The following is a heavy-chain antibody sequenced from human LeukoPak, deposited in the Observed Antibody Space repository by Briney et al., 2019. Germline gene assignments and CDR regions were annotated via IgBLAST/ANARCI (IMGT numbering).Heavy chain of an antibody. Sequence: GGSLRLSCAASGFTFSSYAMSWVRQAPGKGLEWVSAISGSVGSTYYAGSVKGRFTISRDNSKNTLYLQMNSLRAEDTAVYYCAKDGRGYGDSNWFDTWGQGTLVTVS. CDR2: ISGSVGST. CDR3: AKDGRGYGDSNWFDT. CDR1: GFTFSSYA. J-gene: IGHJ5*02. D-gene: IGHD4-17*01. V-gene: IGHV3-23*01.